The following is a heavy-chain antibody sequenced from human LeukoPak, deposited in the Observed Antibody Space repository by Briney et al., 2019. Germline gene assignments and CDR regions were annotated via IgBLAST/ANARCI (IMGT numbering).Heavy chain of an antibody. Sequence: SETLSLTCAVYGGSFSGYYWSWIRQPPGKGLEWIGEINHSGSTNYNPSLKGRVTISVDTAKNQISLKLSSVTAADTAVYYCAIIRVDTAMNWFDPWGQGTLVTVSS. V-gene: IGHV4-34*01. J-gene: IGHJ5*02. CDR1: GGSFSGYY. CDR3: AIIRVDTAMNWFDP. D-gene: IGHD5-18*01. CDR2: INHSGST.